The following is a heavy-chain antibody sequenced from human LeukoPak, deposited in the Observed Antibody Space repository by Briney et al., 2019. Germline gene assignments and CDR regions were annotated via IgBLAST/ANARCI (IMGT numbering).Heavy chain of an antibody. CDR3: ARAAHAPYVLGRYYYYAMDV. CDR1: GFTFSSYT. Sequence: PGGSLRLSCAASGFTFSSYTMDWVRQAPGKGLEWVARISYAGNNKYYADSVKGRFTISSDNPKNTLYLQMDSLRAEDTAVYYCARAAHAPYVLGRYYYYAMDVWGEGTTVTVSS. J-gene: IGHJ6*04. CDR2: ISYAGNNK. V-gene: IGHV3-30-3*01. D-gene: IGHD3-10*01.